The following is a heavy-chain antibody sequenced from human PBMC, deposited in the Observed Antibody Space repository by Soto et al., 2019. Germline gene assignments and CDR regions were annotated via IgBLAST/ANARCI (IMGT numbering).Heavy chain of an antibody. CDR1: GFPFSSYA. CDR2: ISGSGGRT. Sequence: GSLRLPCIASGFPFSSYAMSWVRQTPGKGLEWVSVISGSGGRTYYADSVKGRFTISRDNSNNTLSLQMHILRVEDTAVYFCAKGGYYSLFDIWGQGTMVTVSS. J-gene: IGHJ3*02. D-gene: IGHD3-16*01. CDR3: AKGGYYSLFDI. V-gene: IGHV3-23*01.